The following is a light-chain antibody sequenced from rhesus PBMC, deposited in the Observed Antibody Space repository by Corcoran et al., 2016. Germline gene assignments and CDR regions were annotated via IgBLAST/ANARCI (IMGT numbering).Light chain of an antibody. J-gene: IGKJ3*01. CDR3: QQIFGTPFT. CDR1: ENVNKH. Sequence: DIQMTQSPSSLSATGGDRVTITRRASENVNKHLHWYQQKPGKAPKLLNKGSSSVQSGVPSRFSGSRSLTDYTLTISSLQPADVATYYCQQIFGTPFTFGPGTKLD. CDR2: GSS. V-gene: IGKV1-74*01.